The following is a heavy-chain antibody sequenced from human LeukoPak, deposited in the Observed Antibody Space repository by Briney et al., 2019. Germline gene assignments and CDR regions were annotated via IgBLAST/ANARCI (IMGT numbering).Heavy chain of an antibody. V-gene: IGHV1-8*01. Sequence: ASVKVSCKASGYIFTSYDINWVRQATGQGPEWMGWMSPNSGNTGYAQKFQGRVTMTRSTSMSTAYMELSSLRSEDTAVYYCAIGGPEAAQGFDYWGQGTLVTVSS. D-gene: IGHD2-15*01. CDR1: GYIFTSYD. CDR3: AIGGPEAAQGFDY. J-gene: IGHJ4*02. CDR2: MSPNSGNT.